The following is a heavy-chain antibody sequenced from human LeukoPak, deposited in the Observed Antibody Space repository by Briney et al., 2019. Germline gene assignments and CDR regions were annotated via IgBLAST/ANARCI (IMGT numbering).Heavy chain of an antibody. CDR2: IYYSGST. J-gene: IGHJ6*02. CDR3: ARVYGRDYDILTGHYYYYGMDV. CDR1: GGSISSYY. V-gene: IGHV4-59*01. Sequence: SESLSLTCTVSGGSISSYYWSWIRQPPGKGLEWSGYIYYSGSTNYNPSLKSRVTISVDTSKNQFSLKLSSVTAADTAVYYCARVYGRDYDILTGHYYYYGMDVWGQGTTVTVSS. D-gene: IGHD3-9*01.